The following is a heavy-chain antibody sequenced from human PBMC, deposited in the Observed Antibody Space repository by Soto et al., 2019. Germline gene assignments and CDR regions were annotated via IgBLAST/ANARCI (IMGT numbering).Heavy chain of an antibody. J-gene: IGHJ6*02. Sequence: QVQLVQSGAEVKKPGSSVTVSCKASGGTFGNSAISWVRQAPGQGLEWLGGIIPIFPTPVYAQKFQGRVTITADESTSTAYMELTSLRSEDTAVYYCARDKDRQQLGGNYYYYIDVWGQGTTVTVSS. V-gene: IGHV1-69*12. CDR2: IIPIFPTP. CDR3: ARDKDRQQLGGNYYYYIDV. D-gene: IGHD3-16*01. CDR1: GGTFGNSA.